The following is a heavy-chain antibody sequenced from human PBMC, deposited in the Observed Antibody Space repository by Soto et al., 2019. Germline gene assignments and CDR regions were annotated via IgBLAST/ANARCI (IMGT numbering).Heavy chain of an antibody. J-gene: IGHJ4*02. CDR3: AKGLLNGRWYAAD. CDR2: ITTNGHT. D-gene: IGHD6-13*01. Sequence: GGSLRLSCETSGFTFSNCVMTWLRQPPWKRLEWVSVITTNGHTDYADSVNGRFTISRDNSKNTVYLQMNSLRAEDTAVYYCAKGLLNGRWYAADWGQGTLVTVSS. V-gene: IGHV3-23*01. CDR1: GFTFSNCV.